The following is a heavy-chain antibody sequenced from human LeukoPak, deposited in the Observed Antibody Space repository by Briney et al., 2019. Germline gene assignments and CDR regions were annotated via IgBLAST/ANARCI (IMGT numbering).Heavy chain of an antibody. CDR3: AKTTLAVAGNFDY. Sequence: GGSLRLSCAASGFIVSNNYMNWVRQAPGKGLEWVSIIYSGGGTYYADSVKGRFTISRDNSKNTLYLQMNSLRPEDTAVYFCAKTTLAVAGNFDYWGQGTLVTVSS. CDR1: GFIVSNNY. J-gene: IGHJ4*02. CDR2: IYSGGGT. D-gene: IGHD6-19*01. V-gene: IGHV3-53*05.